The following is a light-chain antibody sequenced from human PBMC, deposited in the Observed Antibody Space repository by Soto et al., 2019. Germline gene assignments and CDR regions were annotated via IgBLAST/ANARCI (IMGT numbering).Light chain of an antibody. J-gene: IGLJ1*01. V-gene: IGLV1-44*01. Sequence: QSALTQPPSASGTPGQGVTISCSGSSSNVGGNPVNWYQHVPTTAPKLLIYTNTQRPSGVPDRFSGSKSGTSASLAISGLQSEDEADYYCASWDDSLNGTVFGTGTKVTLL. CDR3: ASWDDSLNGTV. CDR1: SSNVGGNP. CDR2: TNT.